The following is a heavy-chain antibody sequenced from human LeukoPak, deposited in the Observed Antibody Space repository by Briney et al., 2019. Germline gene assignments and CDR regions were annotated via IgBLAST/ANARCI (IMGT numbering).Heavy chain of an antibody. Sequence: ASVKVSCKASGYTFTSYGISWVRQAPGQGLEWMGWISAYNGNTNYAQKLQGRVTMTTDTSTSTAYMELRSLRSDDTAVYYCARDLDDIVVVPAAYGMDVWGQGTTVTVSS. D-gene: IGHD2-2*01. CDR1: GYTFTSYG. J-gene: IGHJ6*02. V-gene: IGHV1-18*01. CDR2: ISAYNGNT. CDR3: ARDLDDIVVVPAAYGMDV.